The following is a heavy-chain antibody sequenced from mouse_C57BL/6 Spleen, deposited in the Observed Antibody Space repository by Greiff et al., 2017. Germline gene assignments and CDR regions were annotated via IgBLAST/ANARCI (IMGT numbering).Heavy chain of an antibody. CDR2: IYPGNSDT. Sequence: VQLQQSGTVLARPGASVKMSCKTSGYTFTSYWMHWVKQRPGQGLEWIGAIYPGNSDTSYNQKFKGKAKLTAVTSASTAYMELSSLTNEDSAVYYCIRIYYYGSSYGGTWFAYWGQGTLVTVSA. J-gene: IGHJ3*01. CDR3: IRIYYYGSSYGGTWFAY. CDR1: GYTFTSYW. V-gene: IGHV1-5*01. D-gene: IGHD1-1*01.